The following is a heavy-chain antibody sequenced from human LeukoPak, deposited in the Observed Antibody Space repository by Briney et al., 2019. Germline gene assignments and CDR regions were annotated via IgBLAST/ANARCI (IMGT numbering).Heavy chain of an antibody. CDR1: GFTFDDYG. CDR2: INWNGGST. J-gene: IGHJ6*03. V-gene: IGHV3-20*04. D-gene: IGHD3-10*01. CDR3: ARVSRYYGSGSYYYYMDV. Sequence: GGPLRLSCAASGFTFDDYGMSWVRQAPGKGLEWVSCINWNGGSTGYADSVKGRFTISRDNAKNSLYLQMNSLRAEDTALYYCARVSRYYGSGSYYYYMDVWGKGTTVTVSS.